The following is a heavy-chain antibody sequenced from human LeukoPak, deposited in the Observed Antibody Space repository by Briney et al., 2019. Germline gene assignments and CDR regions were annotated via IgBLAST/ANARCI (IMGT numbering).Heavy chain of an antibody. Sequence: SETLSLTCTVSGGSISNYYWSWIRQPAGKALEWIGRMYTSGSTNYNPSLKSRVTMSIDTSKNQCSLKLSSVTAADTAVYYCARETIDVTIIEVVRMGDAFDIWGQGTMVAVSS. CDR2: MYTSGST. D-gene: IGHD3-22*01. J-gene: IGHJ3*02. CDR1: GGSISNYY. CDR3: ARETIDVTIIEVVRMGDAFDI. V-gene: IGHV4-4*07.